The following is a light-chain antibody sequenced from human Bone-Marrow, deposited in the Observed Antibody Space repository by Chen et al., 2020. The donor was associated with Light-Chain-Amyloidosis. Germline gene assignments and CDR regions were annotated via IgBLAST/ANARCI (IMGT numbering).Light chain of an antibody. CDR2: WAS. CDR1: QSVLYSSRNKNY. CDR3: QQYYSTPHT. V-gene: IGKV4-1*01. Sequence: DIVMTQSPDSLAVSLGERATINCKSSQSVLYSSRNKNYLAWYQQRPGQPPKLLIYWASTRESGVPDRFSGSGSGTDFTLTISSMQAEDVARYDCQQYYSTPHTFGQGTRLEIK. J-gene: IGKJ2*01.